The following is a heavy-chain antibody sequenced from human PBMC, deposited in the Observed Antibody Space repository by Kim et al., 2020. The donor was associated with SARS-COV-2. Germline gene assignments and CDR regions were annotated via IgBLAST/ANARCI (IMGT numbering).Heavy chain of an antibody. V-gene: IGHV3-74*01. D-gene: IGHD2-15*01. J-gene: IGHJ2*01. Sequence: YADSVKGLFTISRDNAKNTMYLQMNSLRAEDTALYYLARRSGGNPYWYFDLWGRGTLVTVSS. CDR3: ARRSGGNPYWYFDL.